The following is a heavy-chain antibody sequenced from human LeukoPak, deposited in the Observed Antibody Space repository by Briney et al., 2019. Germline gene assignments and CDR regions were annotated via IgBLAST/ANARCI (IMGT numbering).Heavy chain of an antibody. CDR3: ARSGSGYYYPPYDY. CDR1: GYTFTGYY. D-gene: IGHD3-22*01. Sequence: GASVKVSCKASGYTFTGYYMHWVRRAPGQGLEWMGWINPNSGGTNYAQKFQGRVTMTRDTSISTAYMELSRLRSDDTAVYYCARSGSGYYYPPYDYWGQGTLVTVSS. V-gene: IGHV1-2*02. CDR2: INPNSGGT. J-gene: IGHJ4*02.